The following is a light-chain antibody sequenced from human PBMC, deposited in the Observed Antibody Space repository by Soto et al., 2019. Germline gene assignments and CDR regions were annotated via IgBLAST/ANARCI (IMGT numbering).Light chain of an antibody. Sequence: EIVLTQSPATLSLSPGARATLSCGASRSVSSYLAWYQQKPGQAPRLLIYDASYRATGIPARFSGSGSGTDFTLTISSLEPEDFAVYYCQHRRDWSLRLTFGGGTKVEIK. J-gene: IGKJ4*01. V-gene: IGKV3-11*01. CDR2: DAS. CDR3: QHRRDWSLRLT. CDR1: RSVSSY.